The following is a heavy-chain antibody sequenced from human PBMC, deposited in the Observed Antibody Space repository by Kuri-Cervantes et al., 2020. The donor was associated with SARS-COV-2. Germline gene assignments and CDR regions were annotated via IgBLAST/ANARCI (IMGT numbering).Heavy chain of an antibody. CDR2: IHYSGST. CDR1: GGSISNSFYY. D-gene: IGHD3-22*01. Sequence: GSLRLSCTVSGGSISNSFYYWGWIRQPPGKGLEWIGSIHYSGSTYYNPSLKTRVTISVDTSKNQFSLRLSSVTAADTAVYYCARLYDSSGYYYPAFDYWGQGTLVTVSS. J-gene: IGHJ4*02. CDR3: ARLYDSSGYYYPAFDY. V-gene: IGHV4-39*01.